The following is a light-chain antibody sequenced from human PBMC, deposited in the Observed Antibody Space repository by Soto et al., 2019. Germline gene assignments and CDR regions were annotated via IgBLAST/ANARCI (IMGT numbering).Light chain of an antibody. CDR1: QSVGTL. CDR3: QHRTIWLWP. Sequence: MFKQTPRGPYLSTGEGDILSRVASQSVGTLLAWYQHNPGQAPRLLIFDASYRAAGIPARFRGSGSGTDFTLTIYSLEPEDFAVYYCQHRTIWLWPFGPRRMVDI. V-gene: IGKV3-11*01. CDR2: DAS. J-gene: IGKJ1*01.